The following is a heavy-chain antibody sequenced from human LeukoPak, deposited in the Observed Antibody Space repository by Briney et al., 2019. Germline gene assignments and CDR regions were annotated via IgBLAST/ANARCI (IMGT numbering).Heavy chain of an antibody. CDR2: IKQDGSEK. Sequence: GGSLRLSCAASGFTFSSYWMSWVRQAPGKGLEWVANIKQDGSEKYYVDSVKGRFTISRDNAKNSLYLQMNSLRAEDTAVYYCARDGPLYYYYYYMDVWSKGTTVTISS. J-gene: IGHJ6*03. V-gene: IGHV3-7*01. CDR1: GFTFSSYW. CDR3: ARDGPLYYYYYYMDV.